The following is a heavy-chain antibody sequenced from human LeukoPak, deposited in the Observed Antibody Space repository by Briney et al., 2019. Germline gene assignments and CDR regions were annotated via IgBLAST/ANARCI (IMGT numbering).Heavy chain of an antibody. CDR2: ISSNGGST. CDR1: GFTFSSYA. V-gene: IGHV3-64D*06. D-gene: IGHD3-10*01. CDR3: AMVRGDGSYDY. J-gene: IGHJ4*02. Sequence: GGSLRLSCSASGFTFSSYAMHWVRQAPGKGLEYVSAISSNGGSTYYADSVKGRFTISRDNSKNTLYLQMSSLRAEDTAVYYRAMVRGDGSYDYWGQGTLVTVSS.